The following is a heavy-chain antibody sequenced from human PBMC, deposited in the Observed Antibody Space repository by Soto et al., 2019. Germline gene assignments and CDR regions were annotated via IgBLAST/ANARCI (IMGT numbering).Heavy chain of an antibody. CDR1: GITFGSRA. J-gene: IGHJ4*02. CDR2: ITDSGGAA. Sequence: LRLSCVASGITFGSRAMSWVRQAPWEGLEWVATITDSGGAAKYADSVRGRLAISRDNSQKTPQLQMSSLTAQGSATHSCARGLTDSYPGSRMFDVWGRGTLVTVSS. D-gene: IGHD3-10*01. CDR3: ARGLTDSYPGSRMFDV. V-gene: IGHV3-23*01.